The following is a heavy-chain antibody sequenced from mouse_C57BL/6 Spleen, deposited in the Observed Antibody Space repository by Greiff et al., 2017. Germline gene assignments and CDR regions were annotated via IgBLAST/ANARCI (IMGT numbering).Heavy chain of an antibody. CDR2: IDPETGGT. Sequence: QVQLQQSGAELVRPGASVTLSCKASGYTFTDYEMHWVKQTPVHGLEWIGAIDPETGGTAYNQKFQGKAILTADKSSSTAYMELRSLTSEDSSVYYGTRSYDGYTHYYAMDYWGQGTSVTVSS. D-gene: IGHD2-3*01. V-gene: IGHV1-15*01. CDR1: GYTFTDYE. CDR3: TRSYDGYTHYYAMDY. J-gene: IGHJ4*01.